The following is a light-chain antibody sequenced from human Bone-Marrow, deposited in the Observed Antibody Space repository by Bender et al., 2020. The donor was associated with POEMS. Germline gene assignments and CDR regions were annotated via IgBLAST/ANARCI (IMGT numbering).Light chain of an antibody. CDR1: NSNIGAGFD. CDR3: QSYDNSLGGWV. J-gene: IGLJ3*02. Sequence: QSVLTQPPSVSGAPGQRVTISCTGSNSNIGAGFDLHWYQHLPGTAPKLLIYGYNNRPSGVHDRFSGSQSGTSASLAITGLQPDDEADYYCQSYDNSLGGWVFGGGTKLTVL. V-gene: IGLV1-40*01. CDR2: GYN.